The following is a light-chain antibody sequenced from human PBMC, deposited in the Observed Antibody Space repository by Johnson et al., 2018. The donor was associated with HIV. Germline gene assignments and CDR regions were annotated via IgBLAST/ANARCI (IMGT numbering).Light chain of an antibody. CDR1: SSNIGNNY. CDR2: DND. J-gene: IGLJ1*01. CDR3: ETWGTGLSAGGV. V-gene: IGLV1-51*01. Sequence: QSVLTQPPSLSAAPGQTVTISCSGSSSNIGNNYVSWYQQLPGTAPKLLIYDNDKRPSGIPDRFSGSKSGTSATLGITGLQTGDEADYYCETWGTGLSAGGVFGTGTKVTVL.